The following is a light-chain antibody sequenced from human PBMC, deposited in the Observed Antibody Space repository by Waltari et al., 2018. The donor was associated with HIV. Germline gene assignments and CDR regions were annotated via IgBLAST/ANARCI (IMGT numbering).Light chain of an antibody. CDR3: QKYGSAPWT. CDR1: QVISNY. J-gene: IGKJ1*01. V-gene: IGKV1-27*01. Sequence: DIQLTQSPSSLSASVGDSISITCRASQVISNYLAWYQQAPGKVPKLLISAASTLQSGVPSRFSGSGSGTDFILTISSLQPEDVGTYYCQKYGSAPWTFGQGTKVAIK. CDR2: AAS.